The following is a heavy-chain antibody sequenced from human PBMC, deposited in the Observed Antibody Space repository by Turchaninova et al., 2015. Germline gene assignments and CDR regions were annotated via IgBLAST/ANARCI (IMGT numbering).Heavy chain of an antibody. Sequence: QLQLQESGPGLVKPSETLSLTCTVSGGSISGTTYHWGWLRQPPGKGLEWIGIVYYSGRTDYNPSLKSRVIISKDTSKNQFSLKLSSVTASDTAVYYCASLTTVTFDFWGQGTLVTVSS. CDR1: GGSISGTTYH. D-gene: IGHD4-17*01. V-gene: IGHV4-39*01. CDR2: VYYSGRT. J-gene: IGHJ4*02. CDR3: ASLTTVTFDF.